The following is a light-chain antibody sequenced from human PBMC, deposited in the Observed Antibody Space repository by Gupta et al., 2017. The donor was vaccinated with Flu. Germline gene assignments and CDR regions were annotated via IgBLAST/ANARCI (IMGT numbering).Light chain of an antibody. CDR1: NLEKDY. V-gene: IGLV3-1*01. Sequence: CSVVNLEKDYVCWYQQKPGQSPLLVIYRDSKRPSWIPERFSGSSSGTTATLIISGTQAVDEADYYCQAWESGTWVFGGGTKLTVL. CDR3: QAWESGTWV. CDR2: RDS. J-gene: IGLJ3*02.